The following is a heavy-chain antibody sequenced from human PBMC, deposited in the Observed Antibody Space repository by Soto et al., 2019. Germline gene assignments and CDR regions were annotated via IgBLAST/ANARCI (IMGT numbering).Heavy chain of an antibody. CDR3: ARAPKRSSGCEN. CDR1: GGSISSYY. V-gene: IGHV4-59*01. Sequence: PSETLSLTCTVSGGSISSYYWSWIRQPPGKGLEWIGYIYYSGSTNYNPSLKSRVTISVDTSKNQFSLKLSSVTAADTAVYYCARAPKRSSGCENWGQGTLVTVSS. CDR2: IYYSGST. J-gene: IGHJ4*02. D-gene: IGHD6-19*01.